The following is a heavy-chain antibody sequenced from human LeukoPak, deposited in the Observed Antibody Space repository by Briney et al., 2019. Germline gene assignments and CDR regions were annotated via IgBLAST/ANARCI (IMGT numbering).Heavy chain of an antibody. D-gene: IGHD3-22*01. CDR3: ARDRHYYDSSGYYRSNYYYYGMDV. CDR1: GGSISSYY. CDR2: IYTSGST. J-gene: IGHJ6*02. Sequence: SETLSLTCTVSGGSISSYYWSWIRQPPGKGLEWIGRIYTSGSTNYDPSLKSRVTISVDTSKNQFSLKLSSVTAADTAVYYCARDRHYYDSSGYYRSNYYYYGMDVWGQGTTVTVSS. V-gene: IGHV4-4*07.